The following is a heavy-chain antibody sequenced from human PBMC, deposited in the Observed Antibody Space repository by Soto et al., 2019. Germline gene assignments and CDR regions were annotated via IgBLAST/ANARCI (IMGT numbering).Heavy chain of an antibody. CDR3: ARAGAQLALPLYYYYYGMDV. D-gene: IGHD6-6*01. CDR2: ISYSGST. V-gene: IGHV4-59*01. J-gene: IGHJ6*02. CDR1: GGSISSYY. Sequence: QVQLQESGPGLVKPSETLSLTCTVSGGSISSYYWSWIRQPPGKGLEWIGYISYSGSTNYNPSLKNRVTISVDTSKNQFSLKLSSVTAADTAVYYCARAGAQLALPLYYYYYGMDVWGQGTTVTVSS.